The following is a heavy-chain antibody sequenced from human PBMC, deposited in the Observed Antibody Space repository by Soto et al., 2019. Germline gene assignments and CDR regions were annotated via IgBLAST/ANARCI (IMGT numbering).Heavy chain of an antibody. CDR3: ASLLPYYYGSSGYYGAFDI. CDR2: IYYSGST. CDR1: GGSISSGDYY. Sequence: PSETLSLTCTVSGGSISSGDYYWSWIRQPPGKGLEWIGYIYYSGSTYYNPSLKSRVTISVDTSKNQFSLKLSSVTAADTAVYYCASLLPYYYGSSGYYGAFDIWGQGTMVTVSS. V-gene: IGHV4-30-4*01. D-gene: IGHD3-22*01. J-gene: IGHJ3*02.